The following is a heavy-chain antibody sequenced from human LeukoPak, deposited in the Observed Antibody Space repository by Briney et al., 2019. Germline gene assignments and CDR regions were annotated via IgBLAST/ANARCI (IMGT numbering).Heavy chain of an antibody. CDR2: IKSKTDYGTT. CDR3: TTAVAVAGSTYFDY. V-gene: IGHV3-15*01. Sequence: GGSLRLSCTASGLTFSNAWMSWVRQAPEKGLEWVGRIKSKTDYGTTDYAAPVKGRFTISRDDSKNTLYLQMNSLKTDDTAVYYCTTAVAVAGSTYFDYWGQGTLVTVSS. D-gene: IGHD6-19*01. J-gene: IGHJ4*02. CDR1: GLTFSNAW.